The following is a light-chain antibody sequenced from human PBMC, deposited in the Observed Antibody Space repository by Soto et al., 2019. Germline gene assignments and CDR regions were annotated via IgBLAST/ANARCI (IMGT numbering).Light chain of an antibody. Sequence: SQAPVPASTGVRATLSCRASQSVRSYLAWYQQKPGQAPRLLIYDASKRAAGIPARFSGSGSDTDFTLTISSLQSEDFAIYYCQQHDIWPRTFGGGTKVDIK. V-gene: IGKV3-11*01. CDR2: DAS. CDR3: QQHDIWPRT. CDR1: QSVRSY. J-gene: IGKJ4*02.